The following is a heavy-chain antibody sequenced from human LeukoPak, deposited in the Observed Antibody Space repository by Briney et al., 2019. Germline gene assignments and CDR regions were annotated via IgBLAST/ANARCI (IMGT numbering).Heavy chain of an antibody. V-gene: IGHV4-34*01. CDR2: IYYSGST. CDR1: GGSFSGYY. J-gene: IGHJ6*03. Sequence: SETLSLTCAVYGGSFSGYYWSWIRQPPGKGLEWIGSIYYSGSTYYNPSLKSRVTISVDTSKNQFSLKLSSVTAADTAVYYCARHVPESGYSPGHYYMDVWGKGTTVTVSS. CDR3: ARHVPESGYSPGHYYMDV. D-gene: IGHD5-18*01.